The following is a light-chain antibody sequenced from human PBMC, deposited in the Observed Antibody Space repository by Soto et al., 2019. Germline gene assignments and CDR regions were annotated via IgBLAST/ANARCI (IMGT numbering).Light chain of an antibody. CDR2: AAS. J-gene: IGKJ4*01. V-gene: IGKV1-27*01. CDR3: QKYNSAPLT. Sequence: DIQMTQSPSSLSASFGDRVTITCRASQGIGVYLAWFQQKPGNAPKLLIYAASILQSGVPSRFSGSGSGTDFTLTISSLQPEDVATYYCQKYNSAPLTFGGGTKVEIK. CDR1: QGIGVY.